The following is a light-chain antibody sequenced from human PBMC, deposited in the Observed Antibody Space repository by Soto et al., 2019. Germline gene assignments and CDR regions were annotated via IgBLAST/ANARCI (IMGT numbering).Light chain of an antibody. CDR1: QTISNY. J-gene: IGKJ2*01. Sequence: DIQMTQSPSSLSASVGDRVTITCRASQTISNYLNWYQQKPGKAPNRLIYAASILQSGVPSRFSGGGSGTDFTLTISSLQPEDSATYYCQQRYSSPPDTFGQGTKLEIK. V-gene: IGKV1-39*01. CDR3: QQRYSSPPDT. CDR2: AAS.